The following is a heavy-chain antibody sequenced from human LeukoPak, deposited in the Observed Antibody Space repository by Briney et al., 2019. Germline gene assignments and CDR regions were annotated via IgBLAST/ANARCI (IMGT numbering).Heavy chain of an antibody. D-gene: IGHD4-17*01. CDR3: ARGGGPPYGYLAMDV. Sequence: ASVKVSCKASGYTFTSYDINWVRHAPAPGLEWKGCISANNGNTNYAQKLQGRVTMTTDKSTSTAYMELMSLRSDATDVYYCARGGGPPYGYLAMDVWGQVTTVTVS. V-gene: IGHV1-18*01. CDR1: GYTFTSYD. J-gene: IGHJ6*01. CDR2: ISANNGNT.